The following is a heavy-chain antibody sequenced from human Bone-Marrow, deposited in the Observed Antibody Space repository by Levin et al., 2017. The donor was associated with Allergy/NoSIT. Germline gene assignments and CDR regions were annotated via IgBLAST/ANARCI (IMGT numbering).Heavy chain of an antibody. CDR2: ISGSGGST. J-gene: IGHJ4*02. CDR3: ANTAPTRSVFVMTTVVTAINY. D-gene: IGHD4-23*01. CDR1: GFTFSSYA. Sequence: GGSLRLSCAASGFTFSSYAMSWVRQAPGKGLEWVSAISGSGGSTYYADSVKGRFTISRDNSKNTLYLQMNSLRAEDTAVYYCANTAPTRSVFVMTTVVTAINYWGQGTLVTVSS. V-gene: IGHV3-23*01.